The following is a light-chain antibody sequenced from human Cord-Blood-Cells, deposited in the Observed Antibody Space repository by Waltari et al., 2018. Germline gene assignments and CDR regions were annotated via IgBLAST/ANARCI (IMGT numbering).Light chain of an antibody. CDR1: SSDGGSYNL. J-gene: IGLJ1*01. CDR3: CSYAGSSTFV. CDR2: EVS. Sequence: QSALTQPASVSGSPGQSITIPCTGTSSDGGSYNLVSWYQQHPGKAPKLMIYEVSKRPSGVSNRFSGSKSGNTASLTISGLQAEDEADYYCCSYAGSSTFVFGTGTKVTVL. V-gene: IGLV2-23*02.